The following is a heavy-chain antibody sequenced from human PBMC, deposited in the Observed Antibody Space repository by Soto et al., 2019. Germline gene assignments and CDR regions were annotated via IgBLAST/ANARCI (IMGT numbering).Heavy chain of an antibody. D-gene: IGHD6-19*01. Sequence: QVQLLQSGAEVKKPGSSVKVSCKASGGTFSSYTISWVRQAPGQGLEWMGRIIPILGIANYAQKFQGRVTITADKSTSTAYMELSSLRSEDTAVYYCARGEGGQWLVDYWGQGTLVTVSS. V-gene: IGHV1-69*02. CDR3: ARGEGGQWLVDY. CDR1: GGTFSSYT. J-gene: IGHJ4*02. CDR2: IIPILGIA.